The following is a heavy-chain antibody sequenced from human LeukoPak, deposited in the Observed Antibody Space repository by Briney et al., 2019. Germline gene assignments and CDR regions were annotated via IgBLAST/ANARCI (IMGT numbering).Heavy chain of an antibody. J-gene: IGHJ4*02. Sequence: SGGSLRLSCAASGFTFSSYAMSWVRQAPGKGLEWVSAISGSGGSTWYADSVKGRFTISRQNSKNTLYLQMNSLRAEDTAVYYCAKGDRARYSGTYVDCWGQGTLVTVSS. CDR2: ISGSGGST. CDR3: AKGDRARYSGTYVDC. CDR1: GFTFSSYA. V-gene: IGHV3-23*01. D-gene: IGHD1-26*01.